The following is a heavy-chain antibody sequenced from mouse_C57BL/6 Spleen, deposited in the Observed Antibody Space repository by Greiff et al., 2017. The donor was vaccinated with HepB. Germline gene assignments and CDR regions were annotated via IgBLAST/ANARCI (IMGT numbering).Heavy chain of an antibody. V-gene: IGHV5-16*01. Sequence: VQLKESEGGLVQPGSSMKLSCTASGFTFSDYYMAWVRQVPEKGLEWVANINYDGSSTYYLDSLKSRFIISRDNAKNILYLQMSSLKSDDTATYYCARVYYGSSFYAMDYWGQGTSVTVSS. CDR3: ARVYYGSSFYAMDY. CDR1: GFTFSDYY. J-gene: IGHJ4*01. CDR2: INYDGSST. D-gene: IGHD1-1*01.